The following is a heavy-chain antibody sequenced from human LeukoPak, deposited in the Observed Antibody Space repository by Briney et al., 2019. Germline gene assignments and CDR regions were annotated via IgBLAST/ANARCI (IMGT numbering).Heavy chain of an antibody. J-gene: IGHJ6*03. CDR2: IYYSGST. V-gene: IGHV4-59*01. CDR1: GGSISSYY. CDR3: ARERGRSYGSVPDYYFYMDV. D-gene: IGHD5-18*01. Sequence: SETLSLTCTVSGGSISSYYWSWIRQPPGKGLEWIGYIYYSGSTKYNPSLKSRVTISVDTSKNQFSLKLSSVTAADTAVYYCARERGRSYGSVPDYYFYMDVWGKGTTVTVSS.